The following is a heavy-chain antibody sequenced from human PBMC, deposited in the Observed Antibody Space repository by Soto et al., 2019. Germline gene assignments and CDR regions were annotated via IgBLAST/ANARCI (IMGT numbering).Heavy chain of an antibody. J-gene: IGHJ4*02. Sequence: QVQLVESGGGVVQPGRSLRLSCAASGFTFSTYGMHWVRQAPGKGLEWVAVISYDAKHKYYADSLKGRFTISRDNSKNTLYLQMNSLRVEDTAVYYCAKEWTPRRAFDSWGQGTLVTVSS. D-gene: IGHD5-12*01. CDR2: ISYDAKHK. V-gene: IGHV3-30*18. CDR1: GFTFSTYG. CDR3: AKEWTPRRAFDS.